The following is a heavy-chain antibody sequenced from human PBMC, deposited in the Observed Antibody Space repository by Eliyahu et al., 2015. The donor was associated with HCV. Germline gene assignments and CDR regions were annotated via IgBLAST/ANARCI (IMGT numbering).Heavy chain of an antibody. CDR2: ISGSGGST. CDR3: AKEVRYYDSSGYYWYFDL. J-gene: IGHJ2*01. Sequence: EVQLLESGGGXVQPGGSLXLSCXASGFTFSRXXMXWVRQAPGKGLEWVSAISGSGGSTYYADXVKGRFTISRDNSKNTLYLQMNSLRAEDTAVYYCAKEVRYYDSSGYYWYFDLWGRGTLVTVSS. D-gene: IGHD3-22*01. CDR1: GFTFSRXX. V-gene: IGHV3-23*01.